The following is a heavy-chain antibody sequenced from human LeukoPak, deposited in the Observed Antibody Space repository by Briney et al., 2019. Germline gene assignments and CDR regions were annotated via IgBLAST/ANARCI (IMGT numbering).Heavy chain of an antibody. CDR2: TIPIFGTA. J-gene: IGHJ4*02. V-gene: IGHV1-69*13. D-gene: IGHD2-2*01. Sequence: ASVKVSCKASGGTFSSYAISWVRQAPGQGLEWMGGTIPIFGTANYAQKFQGRVTITADESTSTAYMELSSLRSEDTAVYYCASLVVPAAIFEFDYWGQGTLVTVSS. CDR3: ASLVVPAAIFEFDY. CDR1: GGTFSSYA.